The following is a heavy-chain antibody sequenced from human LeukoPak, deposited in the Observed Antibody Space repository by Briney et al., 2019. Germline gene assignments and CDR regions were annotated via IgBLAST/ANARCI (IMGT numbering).Heavy chain of an antibody. Sequence: GGSLRLSCAASAFTFSSYAMSWVRQAPGKGLEWVSVISGSGGTTYYADSVKGRFTIPRDNSKSTLFLQMNSLSAEATAVYYCAKGNGKAATGNVVDYWGQGTLVTVSS. V-gene: IGHV3-23*01. D-gene: IGHD6-13*01. CDR3: AKGNGKAATGNVVDY. J-gene: IGHJ4*02. CDR1: AFTFSSYA. CDR2: ISGSGGTT.